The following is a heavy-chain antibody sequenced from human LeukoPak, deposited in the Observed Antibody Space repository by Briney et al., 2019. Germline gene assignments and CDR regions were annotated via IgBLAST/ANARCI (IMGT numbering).Heavy chain of an antibody. D-gene: IGHD3-22*01. Sequence: GSLRLSCTASGFTLSSNYISLVRQAPGKGLGVGSGIYSGGYTYYADSVKGRFTISRDNSSNTLYLQMNSLRAEDTAVYYCARGIEVVVMGSYYFDYWGQGTLITVSS. CDR3: ARGIEVVVMGSYYFDY. CDR1: GFTLSSNY. CDR2: IYSGGYT. V-gene: IGHV3-66*01. J-gene: IGHJ4*02.